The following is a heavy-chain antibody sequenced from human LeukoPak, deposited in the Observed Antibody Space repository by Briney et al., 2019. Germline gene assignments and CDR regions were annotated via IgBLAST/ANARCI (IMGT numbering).Heavy chain of an antibody. J-gene: IGHJ5*02. CDR3: ARHYGNDILTESGFDP. D-gene: IGHD3-9*01. Sequence: ASVKVSCKASGYTFTSYNIHWVRQAPGQGLEWMAWINPNSGGTNYAQKFQDRVTMTRDTSISTAYMELGRLRSDDTAVYYCARHYGNDILTESGFDPWGQGTLVTVSS. CDR2: INPNSGGT. CDR1: GYTFTSYN. V-gene: IGHV1-2*02.